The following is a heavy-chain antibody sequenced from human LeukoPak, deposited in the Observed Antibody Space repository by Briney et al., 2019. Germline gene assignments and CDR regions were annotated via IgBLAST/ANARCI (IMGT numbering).Heavy chain of an antibody. CDR2: ISGSGGST. J-gene: IGHJ6*02. CDR1: GFSFSSYA. Sequence: GGSLRLSCAASGFSFSSYAMSWVRQAPGKGLEWVSGISGSGGSTYYADSVKGRFTISRDNAKNSLYLQMNSLRAEDTAVYYCARDSVYCSSTSCYGYYYGMDVWGQGTTVTVSS. D-gene: IGHD2-2*01. CDR3: ARDSVYCSSTSCYGYYYGMDV. V-gene: IGHV3-23*01.